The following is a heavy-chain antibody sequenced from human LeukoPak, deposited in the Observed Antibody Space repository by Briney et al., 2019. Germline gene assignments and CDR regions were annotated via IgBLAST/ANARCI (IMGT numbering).Heavy chain of an antibody. CDR2: ISNSGSSI. CDR1: GFTFSDSY. CDR3: ARVLRGVSRFSAQDY. V-gene: IGHV3-11*04. D-gene: IGHD3-3*01. Sequence: PGGSLRLSCAASGFTFSDSYMTWIRQAPGKGLEWVSYISNSGSSIYYADSVKGRFTTSRDNAKNSVFLQMNSLRDDDTAVFYCARVLRGVSRFSAQDYWGQGTLVTVSS. J-gene: IGHJ4*02.